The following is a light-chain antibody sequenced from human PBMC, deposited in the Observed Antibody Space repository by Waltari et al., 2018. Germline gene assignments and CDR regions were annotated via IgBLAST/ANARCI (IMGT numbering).Light chain of an antibody. CDR1: HDISDY. J-gene: IGKJ2*01. V-gene: IGKV1-33*01. Sequence: DIQMTQSPSSLSASVGDTVTITCQANHDISDYLNWYQQKPGKAPNLLISDASHLEAGVPSRFSGSGYGTDFTFTISSLQPEDFATYYCQQHGNPPFTFGQGTKLEIK. CDR2: DAS. CDR3: QQHGNPPFT.